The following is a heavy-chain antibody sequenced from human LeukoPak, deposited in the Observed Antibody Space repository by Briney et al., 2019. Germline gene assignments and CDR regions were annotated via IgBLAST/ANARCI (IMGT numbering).Heavy chain of an antibody. D-gene: IGHD3-22*01. V-gene: IGHV3-66*01. CDR3: ARDMRIGSGYPSFDY. CDR2: IYSGGST. CDR1: GFTVSSNY. J-gene: IGHJ4*02. Sequence: QPGGSLRLSCAASGFTVSSNYMSWVRQAPGKGLEWVSVIYSGGSTYYADSVKGRFTISRDNSKNTLYLQMNSLRAEDTAVYYCARDMRIGSGYPSFDYWGQGTLVTVSS.